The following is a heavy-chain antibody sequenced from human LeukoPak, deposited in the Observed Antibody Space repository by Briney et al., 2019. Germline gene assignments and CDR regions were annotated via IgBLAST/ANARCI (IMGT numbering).Heavy chain of an antibody. D-gene: IGHD2-2*01. CDR3: ARRIPAASYFDH. V-gene: IGHV4-59*08. J-gene: IGHJ4*02. CDR1: GGSISSYY. CDR2: IYYSGST. Sequence: SETLSLTCTVSGGSISSYYWSWIRQPPGKGLEWIGYIYYSGSTNYNPSLKSRVTISVDTSKNQFSLKLSSVTAADTAVYYCARRIPAASYFDHWGQGTLVTVSS.